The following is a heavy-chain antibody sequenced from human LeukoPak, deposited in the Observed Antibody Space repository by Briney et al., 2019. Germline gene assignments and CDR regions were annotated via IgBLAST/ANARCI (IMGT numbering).Heavy chain of an antibody. V-gene: IGHV3-30*09. D-gene: IGHD4-17*01. CDR3: ARAFSTTAFDY. CDR1: GFTFRTYA. CDR2: ISDDGSNK. Sequence: GRSLRLSCAASGFTFRTYAMNWVRQAPGKGLEWVAVISDDGSNKYYAESVKGQFAISRDNSKNTLYLQMNSLRAEDTAVYYCARAFSTTAFDYWGQGTLVTVSS. J-gene: IGHJ4*02.